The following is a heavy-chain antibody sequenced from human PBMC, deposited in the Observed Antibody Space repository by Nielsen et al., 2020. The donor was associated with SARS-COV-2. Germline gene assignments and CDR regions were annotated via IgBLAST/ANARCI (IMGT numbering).Heavy chain of an antibody. Sequence: GESLKISCAASGFTFSIYAMNWVRQAPGKGLEWVSAISGSGSSTYYADSVKGRFTISRDNSKNTLYLQMNSLRAEDTAVYYCAKDSIYDSSGYWGLWGQETLVTVSS. D-gene: IGHD3-22*01. CDR2: ISGSGSST. CDR3: AKDSIYDSSGYWGL. J-gene: IGHJ4*02. V-gene: IGHV3-23*01. CDR1: GFTFSIYA.